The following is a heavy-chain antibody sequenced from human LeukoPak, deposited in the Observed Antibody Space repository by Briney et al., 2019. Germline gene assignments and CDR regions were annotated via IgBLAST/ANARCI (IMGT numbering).Heavy chain of an antibody. Sequence: ASVKVSCKASGYTFTSYGISWVRQAPGQGLEWMGWISAYNGNTSYAQKLQGRVTMTTDTSTSTAYMELRSLRSDDTAVYYRARDLGVGYCTNGVCRRGAFDIWGQGTMVTVSS. J-gene: IGHJ3*02. CDR2: ISAYNGNT. CDR1: GYTFTSYG. CDR3: ARDLGVGYCTNGVCRRGAFDI. V-gene: IGHV1-18*01. D-gene: IGHD2-8*01.